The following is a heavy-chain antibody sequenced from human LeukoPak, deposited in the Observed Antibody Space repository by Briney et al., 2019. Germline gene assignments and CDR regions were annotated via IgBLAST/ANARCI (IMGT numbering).Heavy chain of an antibody. Sequence: SETLSLTCTVSGGSISSYYWIWIRQPAGEGLEWIGRIYTSGSTNYNPSLKSRVTMSVDTSKNQFSLKLSSVTAADTAVYYCARARSGSTSYFSAFDIWGQGTMVTVSS. CDR2: IYTSGST. J-gene: IGHJ3*02. CDR3: ARARSGSTSYFSAFDI. D-gene: IGHD3-22*01. CDR1: GGSISSYY. V-gene: IGHV4-4*07.